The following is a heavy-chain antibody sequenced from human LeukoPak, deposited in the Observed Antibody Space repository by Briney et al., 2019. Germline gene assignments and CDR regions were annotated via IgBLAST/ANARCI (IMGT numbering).Heavy chain of an antibody. CDR3: AKDIGSTSWYLGN. J-gene: IGHJ4*02. CDR1: GFSFDDYA. CDR2: ISWNSVSI. Sequence: GGSLRLSCAASGFSFDDYAMHWVRQAPGKGLEWVSGISWNSVSIAYADSVKSRFTISRDNAKNSLYLEMNSLRTDDTALYYCAKDIGSTSWYLGNWGQGTLVTVSS. V-gene: IGHV3-9*01. D-gene: IGHD2-2*01.